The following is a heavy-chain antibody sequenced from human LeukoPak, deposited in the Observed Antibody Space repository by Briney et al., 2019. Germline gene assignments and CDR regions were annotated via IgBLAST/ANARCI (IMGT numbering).Heavy chain of an antibody. CDR1: GPTFIVFA. Sequence: GGSLRLSCEAPGPTFIVFALPWFRQAPGKGLEWVSGISWNSGSIGYADSVKGRFTISRDNAKNSLYLQMNSLRAEDTALYYCAKDKEGSIDYWGQGTLVTVSS. D-gene: IGHD6-13*01. CDR2: ISWNSGSI. V-gene: IGHV3-9*01. J-gene: IGHJ4*02. CDR3: AKDKEGSIDY.